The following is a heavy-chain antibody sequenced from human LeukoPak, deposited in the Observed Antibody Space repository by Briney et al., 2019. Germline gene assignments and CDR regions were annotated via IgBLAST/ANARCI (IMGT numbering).Heavy chain of an antibody. CDR3: AKDQRYCGGDCYSSFDY. D-gene: IGHD2-21*02. V-gene: IGHV3-23*01. CDR2: ISGSGGST. J-gene: IGHJ4*02. CDR1: GFTFSSYA. Sequence: GGSLRLSCAASGFTFSSYAMSWVRQAPGKGLEWVSAISGSGGSTYYADSVRGRFTISRDNSKNTLYLQMNSLRAEDTAVYYCAKDQRYCGGDCYSSFDYWGQGTLVTVSS.